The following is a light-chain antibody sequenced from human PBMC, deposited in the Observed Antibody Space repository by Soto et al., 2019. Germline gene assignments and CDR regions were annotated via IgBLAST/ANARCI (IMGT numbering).Light chain of an antibody. Sequence: DIQMTQSPSTLSASVGDRVTITCGASQRISSYLAWYQQKPGKAPKLLIYAASTLQSGVPSRFCRSGASATYFLITISMQPADYSDYYYYQYNNNYPLTFGEGTKVDIK. V-gene: IGKV1-5*01. CDR1: QRISSY. CDR3: YQYNNNYPLT. J-gene: IGKJ4*01. CDR2: AAS.